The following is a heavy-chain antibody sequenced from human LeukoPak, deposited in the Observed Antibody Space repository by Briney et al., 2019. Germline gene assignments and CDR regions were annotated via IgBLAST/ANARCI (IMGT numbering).Heavy chain of an antibody. CDR3: ARFRGIAAAGMSFFDP. CDR1: GGSINSGDYY. D-gene: IGHD6-13*01. V-gene: IGHV4-31*03. Sequence: PSETLSLTCTVSGGSINSGDYYWSWISQHPGKGLEWIGYIYYSGSTYYNPSLNSRVTISVDTSKNQFSLKLSSVTAADTAVYYCARFRGIAAAGMSFFDPWGQGTLVTVSS. J-gene: IGHJ5*02. CDR2: IYYSGST.